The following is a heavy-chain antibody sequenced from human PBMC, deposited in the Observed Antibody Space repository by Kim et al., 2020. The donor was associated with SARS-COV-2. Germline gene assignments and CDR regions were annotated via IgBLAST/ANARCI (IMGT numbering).Heavy chain of an antibody. V-gene: IGHV4-59*08. J-gene: IGHJ6*02. D-gene: IGHD3-3*01. Sequence: SETLSLTCTVSGGSISSYYWSWIRQPPGKGLEWIGYIYYSGSTNYNPSLKSRVTISVDTSKNQFSLKLSSVTAADTAVYYCARHNQYTIFGVVIIGGMDVWGQGTTVTVSS. CDR1: GGSISSYY. CDR3: ARHNQYTIFGVVIIGGMDV. CDR2: IYYSGST.